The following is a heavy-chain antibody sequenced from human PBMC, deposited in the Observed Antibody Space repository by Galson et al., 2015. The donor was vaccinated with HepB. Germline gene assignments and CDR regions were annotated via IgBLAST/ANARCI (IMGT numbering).Heavy chain of an antibody. V-gene: IGHV2-5*02. CDR2: IYWDGNE. Sequence: PALVKPTQTLTLTCTSSGFSLSSSGVGVGWIRQPPGKALEWLALIYWDGNERYSSSLKTRLTITKDTSKNQVFLTMTNMDPVDTATYYCAHRLSAMIRGADVAWFDPWGQGTLVTVSS. CDR3: AHRLSAMIRGADVAWFDP. D-gene: IGHD3-10*01. J-gene: IGHJ5*02. CDR1: GFSLSSSGVG.